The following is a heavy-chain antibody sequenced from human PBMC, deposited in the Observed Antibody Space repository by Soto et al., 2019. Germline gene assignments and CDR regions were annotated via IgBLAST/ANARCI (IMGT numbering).Heavy chain of an antibody. D-gene: IGHD1-1*01. CDR3: ARVTPGNNLYYFSGLDF. V-gene: IGHV3-30-3*01. J-gene: IGHJ6*02. Sequence: QVHLVESGGGVVQPGKSLRLSCVASGFTFDTYGIHWVRQAPGTGLQWVALISYEGSNTYYADSVRGRFTISRDNSKNALYLQMNTMRPEDTGVYYCARVTPGNNLYYFSGLDFWGQGTSGTVSS. CDR1: GFTFDTYG. CDR2: ISYEGSNT.